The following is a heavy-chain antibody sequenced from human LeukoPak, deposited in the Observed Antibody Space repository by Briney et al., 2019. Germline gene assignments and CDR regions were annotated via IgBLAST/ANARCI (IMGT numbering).Heavy chain of an antibody. CDR3: ARGTTGAYFGTPPYFDY. D-gene: IGHD7-27*01. CDR2: IYYSGST. Sequence: SEPLSLTCSVSGASINGYYWSWIRQSPGKGLECIGYIYYSGSTNYNPSLESRVTISLDTSRNQFSLRLQSVTAADTAVYFCARGTTGAYFGTPPYFDYWGQGSLVTVSS. V-gene: IGHV4-59*01. CDR1: GASINGYY. J-gene: IGHJ4*02.